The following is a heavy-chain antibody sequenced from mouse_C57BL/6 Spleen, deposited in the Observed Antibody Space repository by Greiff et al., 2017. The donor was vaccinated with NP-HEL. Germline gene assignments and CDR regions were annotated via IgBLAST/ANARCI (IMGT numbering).Heavy chain of an antibody. CDR3: ARGHPISFLFAY. Sequence: EVKLQESGPGLVKPSQSLSLTCSVTGYSITSGYYWNWIRQFPGNKLEWMGYISYDGSNNYNPSLKNRISITRDTSKNQFFLKLNSVTTEDTATYYCARGHPISFLFAYWGQGTLVTVSA. CDR2: ISYDGSN. V-gene: IGHV3-6*01. CDR1: GYSITSGYY. J-gene: IGHJ3*01.